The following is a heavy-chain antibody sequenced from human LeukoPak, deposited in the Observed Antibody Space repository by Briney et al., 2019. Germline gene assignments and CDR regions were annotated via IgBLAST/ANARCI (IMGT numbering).Heavy chain of an antibody. J-gene: IGHJ4*02. Sequence: GESLKISCKGSGYSFTTYWIAWVRQMPGKSLEWMGIIYPGDSDTRYSPSFQGRVTISADKSITSASLQWSSLQASDTAIYYCARQNAEVSYFDYWGQGTLVTVSS. V-gene: IGHV5-51*01. CDR1: GYSFTTYW. CDR2: IYPGDSDT. CDR3: ARQNAEVSYFDY. D-gene: IGHD1-1*01.